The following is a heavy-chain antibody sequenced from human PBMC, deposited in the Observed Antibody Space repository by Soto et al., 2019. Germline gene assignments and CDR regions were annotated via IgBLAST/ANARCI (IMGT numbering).Heavy chain of an antibody. CDR1: GYAFTMFY. J-gene: IGHJ5*02. CDR3: ARAMAAAAKWEVRFWFDP. V-gene: IGHV1-46*01. CDR2: INADGGRT. Sequence: VQLVQSGAEVREPGASVMLSCKTSGYAFTMFYMSWVRQAPGQGLEWMGTINADGGRTTYAQNFPGRLTMTSDTSTGTIYMELSSLKSDDTAVYYCARAMAAAAKWEVRFWFDPCGQGALVTVSS. D-gene: IGHD6-25*01.